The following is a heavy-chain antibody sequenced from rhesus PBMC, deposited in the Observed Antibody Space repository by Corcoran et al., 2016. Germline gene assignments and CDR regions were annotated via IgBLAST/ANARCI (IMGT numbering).Heavy chain of an antibody. J-gene: IGHJ4*01. V-gene: IGHV4-160*01. CDR2: IRIGGRT. D-gene: IGHD4-11*01. CDR3: ARGLIDY. Sequence: QVQLQQWGEELVKPSETLSLTCAVYGGSINSNYWSWIRQPPGKGLEWIGLIRIGGRTNYNPSLNSRVTISIDTSKNQFSLKLSSVTAADTAVYYCARGLIDYWDQGVLVTVSS. CDR1: GGSINSNY.